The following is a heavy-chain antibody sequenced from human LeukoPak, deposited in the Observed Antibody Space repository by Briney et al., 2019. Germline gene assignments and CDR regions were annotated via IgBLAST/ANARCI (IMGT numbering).Heavy chain of an antibody. CDR2: ILNGESTK. CDR1: GFILCSYG. J-gene: IGHJ5*02. CDR3: AKDCFSVNNWFDP. Sequence: PGGSVRLLCGAWGFILCSYGVQGLRQAPGRGREGVAFILNGESTKYYADSVKGRFTISRDNSKNTLYLQMNSLRAEHTALYYCAKDCFSVNNWFDPWGQGTLVTVSS. D-gene: IGHD2-21*01. V-gene: IGHV3-30*02.